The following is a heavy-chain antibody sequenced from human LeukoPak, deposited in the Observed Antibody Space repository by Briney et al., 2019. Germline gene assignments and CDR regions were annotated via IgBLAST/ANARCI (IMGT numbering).Heavy chain of an antibody. Sequence: GGSLRLSCAASGFTFSSYAMSWVRQAPGKGLEWVSAISGSGGSTYYADSVKGRFTISRDNSKNTLYLQMNSLRAEDTAVYYCAKSRLYYDFWSGRTPFAFDIWGQGTMVTVSS. V-gene: IGHV3-23*01. CDR3: AKSRLYYDFWSGRTPFAFDI. CDR2: ISGSGGST. J-gene: IGHJ3*02. D-gene: IGHD3-3*01. CDR1: GFTFSSYA.